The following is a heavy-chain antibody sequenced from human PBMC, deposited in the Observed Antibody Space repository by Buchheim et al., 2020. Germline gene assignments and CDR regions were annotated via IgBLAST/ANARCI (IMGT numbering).Heavy chain of an antibody. J-gene: IGHJ4*02. CDR3: ARGSSAFSGGWSGDY. V-gene: IGHV3-21*01. CDR1: QFTFSNYA. CDR2: ISSSSSYI. Sequence: EVQLLESGGGLVQPGGSLRLSCAASQFTFSNYAMSWVRQAPGKGLGWVSSISSSSSYIYYADSVKGRFTISRDNAKNSLYLQMNSLRAEDTAVYYCARGSSAFSGGWSGDYWGQGTL. D-gene: IGHD6-19*01.